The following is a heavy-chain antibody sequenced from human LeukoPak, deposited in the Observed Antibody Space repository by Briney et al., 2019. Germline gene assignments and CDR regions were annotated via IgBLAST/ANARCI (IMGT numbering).Heavy chain of an antibody. CDR3: ARLIAAAGALDY. CDR2: FYYSGSS. D-gene: IGHD6-13*01. J-gene: IGHJ4*02. V-gene: IGHV4-30-4*01. CDR1: GGSISSGDYY. Sequence: SETLSLTCTVSGGSISSGDYYWSWIRQPPGKGLEWIGYFYYSGSSYYNPSLKSRVTISVDTSKNQFSLKLSSVTAADTAVYYCARLIAAAGALDYWGQGTLVTVSS.